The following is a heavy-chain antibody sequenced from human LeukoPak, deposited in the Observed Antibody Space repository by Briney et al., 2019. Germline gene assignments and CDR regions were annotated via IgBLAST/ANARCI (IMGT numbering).Heavy chain of an antibody. CDR2: IYYSGST. CDR1: GGSISSYY. D-gene: IGHD3-22*01. Sequence: SETLSLTCTVSGGSISSYYWSWIRQPPGKVLEWIGYIYYSGSTNYNPSLKSRVTISVDTSKNQFSLKLSSVTAADTAVYYCARDHYYDSSGYRRYFDLWGRGTLVTVSS. CDR3: ARDHYYDSSGYRRYFDL. V-gene: IGHV4-59*01. J-gene: IGHJ2*01.